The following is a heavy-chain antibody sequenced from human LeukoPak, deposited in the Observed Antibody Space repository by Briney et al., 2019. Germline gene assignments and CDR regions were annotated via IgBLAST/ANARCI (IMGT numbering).Heavy chain of an antibody. Sequence: GGSLRLSCAASGFTFSSYSMNWVRQAPGRGLEWVSSISSSSSYIYYADSVKGRFTISRDNAKNSLYLQMNSLRAEDTAVYYCARDPPLRATGYYFDYWGQGTLVTVSS. D-gene: IGHD4-17*01. CDR1: GFTFSSYS. CDR2: ISSSSSYI. V-gene: IGHV3-21*01. CDR3: ARDPPLRATGYYFDY. J-gene: IGHJ4*02.